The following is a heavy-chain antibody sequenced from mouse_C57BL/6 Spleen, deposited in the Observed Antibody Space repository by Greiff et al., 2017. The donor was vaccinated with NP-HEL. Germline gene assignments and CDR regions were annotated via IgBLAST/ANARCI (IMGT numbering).Heavy chain of an antibody. D-gene: IGHD4-1*01. J-gene: IGHJ1*03. V-gene: IGHV1-22*01. CDR2: INPNNGGT. Sequence: EVQLQQSGPELVKPGASVKMSCKASGYTFTDYNMHWVKQSHGKSLEWIGYINPNNGGTSYNQKFKGKATLTVNKSSSTAYMELRSLTSEDSAVYYCARGNWDYWYFDVWGTGTTVTVSS. CDR3: ARGNWDYWYFDV. CDR1: GYTFTDYN.